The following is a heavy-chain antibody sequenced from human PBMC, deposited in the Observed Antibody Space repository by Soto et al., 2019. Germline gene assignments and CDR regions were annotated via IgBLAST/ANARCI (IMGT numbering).Heavy chain of an antibody. CDR3: AIVSNLGSCTRSSCLYYFDH. J-gene: IGHJ4*02. CDR2: IKSKTDGGTS. CDR1: GFTFITAW. D-gene: IGHD2-2*03. V-gene: IGHV3-15*07. Sequence: PGGSLRLSCAASGFTFITAWINWVRQAPGKGLEWVGRIKSKTDGGTSDFAAPVRGRFAISRDDSKSMVYLQMDSLGAEDTALYFCAIVSNLGSCTRSSCLYYFDHWGQGTRVTVSS.